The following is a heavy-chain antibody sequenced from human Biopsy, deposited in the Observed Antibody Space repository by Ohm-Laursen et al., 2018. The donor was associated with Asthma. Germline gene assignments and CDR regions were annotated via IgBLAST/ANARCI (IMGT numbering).Heavy chain of an antibody. D-gene: IGHD2-21*01. V-gene: IGHV4-59*01. J-gene: IGHJ4*02. CDR2: IYYSGTT. CDR1: GRSISSDY. Sequence: SETLSLTCTVSGRSISSDYRSWIRQPPGKGLEWIGHIYYSGTTKYHPSLKSRVTISVDTSKNQFSLKLRSVTTADAAVYYCARGIARETGLFDHFDYWGQGTLVTVSS. CDR3: ARGIARETGLFDHFDY.